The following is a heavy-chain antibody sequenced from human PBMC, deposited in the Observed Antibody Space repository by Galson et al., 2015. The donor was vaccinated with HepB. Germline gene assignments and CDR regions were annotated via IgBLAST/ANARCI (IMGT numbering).Heavy chain of an antibody. D-gene: IGHD1-26*01. CDR3: ARGWVGATDFDY. J-gene: IGHJ4*02. V-gene: IGHV1-69*13. CDR2: IIPIFGTA. Sequence: SVKVSCKASGGTFSSYAISWVRQAPGQGLEWMGGIIPIFGTANYAQKFQGRVTITADESTSTAYMELSSLRSEDTAVYYCARGWVGATDFDYWGLGTLVTVSS. CDR1: GGTFSSYA.